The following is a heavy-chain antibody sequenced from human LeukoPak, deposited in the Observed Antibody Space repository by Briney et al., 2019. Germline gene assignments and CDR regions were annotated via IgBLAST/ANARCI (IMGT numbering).Heavy chain of an antibody. Sequence: PSQTLSLTCAVSGGSISIGVYSWSWLRQPPGKGLQWIRYISHSGSTYYNPSLKSRVTISVHRSKSQFSLNLSSVTAADTALYYCVKAIRPFNSGNYYSCLDYWGQGSLVTVSS. D-gene: IGHD3-22*01. J-gene: IGHJ4*02. CDR2: ISHSGST. CDR3: VKAIRPFNSGNYYSCLDY. CDR1: GGSISIGVYS. V-gene: IGHV4-30-2*01.